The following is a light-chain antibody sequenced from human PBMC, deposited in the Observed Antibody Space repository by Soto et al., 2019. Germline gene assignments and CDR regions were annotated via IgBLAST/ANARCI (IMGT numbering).Light chain of an antibody. CDR2: AAS. J-gene: IGKJ2*01. V-gene: IGKV1-39*01. CDR1: QPISSS. Sequence: DIQMTQSPASLSASVGDRVAITCRASQPISSSLNWYQQKPGQAPTLLIYAASNLQSGVPSRFSGSGSGTGFTLTISSLELEDFATYYCQQTRRAPRTFGPGTKLEIK. CDR3: QQTRRAPRT.